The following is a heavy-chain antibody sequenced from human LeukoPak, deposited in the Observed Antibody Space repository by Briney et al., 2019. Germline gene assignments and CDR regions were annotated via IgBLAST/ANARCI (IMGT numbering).Heavy chain of an antibody. D-gene: IGHD2-2*01. CDR1: GGSISSYY. V-gene: IGHV4-59*01. CDR2: IYYSGST. Sequence: SETLSLTCTVSGGSISSYYWSWIRQPPGKGLEWIGYIYYSGSTNYNPSLKSRVTISVDTSKNQFSLKLSSVTAADTAVYYCARATRYCSSTSCRANWFDPWGQGTLVTVSS. J-gene: IGHJ5*02. CDR3: ARATRYCSSTSCRANWFDP.